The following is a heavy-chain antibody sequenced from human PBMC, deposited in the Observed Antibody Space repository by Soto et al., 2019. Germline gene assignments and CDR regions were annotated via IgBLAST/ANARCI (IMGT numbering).Heavy chain of an antibody. V-gene: IGHV1-2*04. CDR3: ARVRMGYYTGALSY. CDR2: INPNSGGT. D-gene: IGHD7-27*01. Sequence: ASVKVSCKASGYTFTGYYMHWVRQAPGQGLEWMGWINPNSGGTNYAQKFQGWVTMTRDTSISTAYMELSRLRSDDTAVYYCARVRMGYYTGALSYWGQGTLVTVSS. J-gene: IGHJ4*02. CDR1: GYTFTGYY.